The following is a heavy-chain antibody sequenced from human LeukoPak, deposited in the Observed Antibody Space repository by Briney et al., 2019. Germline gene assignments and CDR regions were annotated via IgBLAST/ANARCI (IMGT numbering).Heavy chain of an antibody. CDR3: ARGESNGYYDSSGYPTKGSDY. Sequence: SQTLSLTCTVSGGSISSGGYYWSWLRQHPGKGLEWIGYIYYSGSTYYNPSLKSRVTISVDTSKNQFSLKLSSVTAADTAVYYCARGESNGYYDSSGYPTKGSDYWGQGTLVTVSS. J-gene: IGHJ4*02. CDR2: IYYSGST. CDR1: GGSISSGGYY. V-gene: IGHV4-31*03. D-gene: IGHD3-22*01.